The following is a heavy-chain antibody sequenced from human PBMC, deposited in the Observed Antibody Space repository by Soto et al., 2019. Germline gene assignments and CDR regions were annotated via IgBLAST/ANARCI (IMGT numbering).Heavy chain of an antibody. CDR2: ISSSSSYT. CDR3: ARSTTTIVVVPAAITKVQKYIYFEY. V-gene: IGHV3-11*06. D-gene: IGHD2-2*02. Sequence: XGSLRLSCASSVFTFSDYYMSCIRQSPGKWLEWVSYISSSSSYTNYADSVKGRFTISRDNAKNSLYLQMNSLRAEDTAVYYCARSTTTIVVVPAAITKVQKYIYFEYWGQGTAVSVSS. J-gene: IGHJ4*02. CDR1: VFTFSDYY.